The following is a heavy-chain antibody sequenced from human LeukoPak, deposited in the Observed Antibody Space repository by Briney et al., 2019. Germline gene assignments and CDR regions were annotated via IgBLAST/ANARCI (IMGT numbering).Heavy chain of an antibody. CDR3: ASGSYYYGSGSYYNWISY. CDR1: GGTFSSYA. Sequence: SVKVSCKASGGTFSSYAISWVRQAPGQGLEWTGRIIPILGIANYAQKFQGRVTITADKSTSTAYMELSSLRSEDTAVYYCASGSYYYGSGSYYNWISYWGQGTLVTVSS. D-gene: IGHD3-10*01. CDR2: IIPILGIA. V-gene: IGHV1-69*04. J-gene: IGHJ4*02.